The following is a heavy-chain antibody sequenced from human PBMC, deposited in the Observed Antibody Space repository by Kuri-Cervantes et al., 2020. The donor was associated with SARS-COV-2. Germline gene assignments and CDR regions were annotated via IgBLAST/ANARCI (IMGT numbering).Heavy chain of an antibody. V-gene: IGHV1-2*06. Sequence: ASVKVSCKASGYTFTGYSMDWVRQAPGQGLEWMGRINPNSGGANYAQKFQPRVTMTRDTSISTAYMELNSLRSEDTAVYYCARLIAAHGYYYYYYMDVWGKGITVTVSS. CDR2: INPNSGGA. D-gene: IGHD6-6*01. CDR3: ARLIAAHGYYYYYYMDV. CDR1: GYTFTGYS. J-gene: IGHJ6*03.